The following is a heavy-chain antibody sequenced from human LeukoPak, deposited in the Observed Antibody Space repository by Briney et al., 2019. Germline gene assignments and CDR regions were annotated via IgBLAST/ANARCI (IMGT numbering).Heavy chain of an antibody. CDR2: IYTSGST. V-gene: IGHV4-4*07. CDR3: ARDGIEYCSSTSCYSSTRYFDL. J-gene: IGHJ2*01. D-gene: IGHD2-2*02. Sequence: SETLSLTCTVSGGSISSYYWSWIRQPAGKGLEWIGRIYTSGSTNYNPSLKSRVTMSVDTSKNQFSLKLSSVTAANTAVYYCARDGIEYCSSTSCYSSTRYFDLWGRGTLVTVSS. CDR1: GGSISSYY.